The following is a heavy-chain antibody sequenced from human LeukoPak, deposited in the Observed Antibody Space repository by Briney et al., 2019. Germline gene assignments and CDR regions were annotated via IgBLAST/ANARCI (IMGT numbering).Heavy chain of an antibody. V-gene: IGHV4-39*01. D-gene: IGHD3-10*01. CDR3: ARHLAWSGSGSYYSAFDY. Sequence: SETLSLTCTVSGDSISTSSYNWGWVRQPPGKGLEWIGSISYSGNTYYNPSLKSRVTISVDTPKNQFSLKLSSVTATDTAVYYCARHLAWSGSGSYYSAFDYWGQGTLVTVSS. CDR1: GDSISTSSYN. J-gene: IGHJ4*02. CDR2: ISYSGNT.